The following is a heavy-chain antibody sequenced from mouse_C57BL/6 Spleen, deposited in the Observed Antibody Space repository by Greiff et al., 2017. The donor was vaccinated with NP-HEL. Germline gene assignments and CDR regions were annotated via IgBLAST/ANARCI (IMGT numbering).Heavy chain of an antibody. Sequence: EVKVVESGGGLVQPGGSLKLSCAASGFTFSDYYMYWVRQTPEKRLEWVAYLSNGGGSTYYPDTVKGRFTISRDNAKNTLYLQMSRLKSEDTAMYYCARQGNYSHYYAMDYWGQGTSVTVSS. J-gene: IGHJ4*01. CDR2: LSNGGGST. D-gene: IGHD2-1*01. V-gene: IGHV5-12*01. CDR1: GFTFSDYY. CDR3: ARQGNYSHYYAMDY.